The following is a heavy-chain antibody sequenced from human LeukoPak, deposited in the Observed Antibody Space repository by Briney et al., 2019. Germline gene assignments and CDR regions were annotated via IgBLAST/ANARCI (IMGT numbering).Heavy chain of an antibody. D-gene: IGHD2/OR15-2a*01. CDR2: INHSGST. Sequence: SETLSLTCAVYGGSLSYYDWSWIRQPPGKGLEWIGEINHSGSTNYNPSLKSRVTMSVDTSKTRFSMKLSSVTAADTAVYYCARSGLFLNWFDPWGQGTLVTVSS. V-gene: IGHV4-34*01. CDR1: GGSLSYYD. J-gene: IGHJ5*02. CDR3: ARSGLFLNWFDP.